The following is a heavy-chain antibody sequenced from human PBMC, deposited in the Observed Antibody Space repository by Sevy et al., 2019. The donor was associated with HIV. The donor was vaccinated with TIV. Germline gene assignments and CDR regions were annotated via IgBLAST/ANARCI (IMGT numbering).Heavy chain of an antibody. V-gene: IGHV3-7*01. D-gene: IGHD2-15*01. CDR2: IKEDGSDK. CDR3: VRDGLASATDFDY. J-gene: IGHJ4*02. CDR1: GFTFSNYW. Sequence: GGSLRLSCDVSGFTFSNYWMTWVRQAPGKGLEWVANIKEDGSDKYYGDSVKGRFSLSRDNAKNSLYLQMDSLRAEDTAVYYCVRDGLASATDFDYWGQGTLVTVSS.